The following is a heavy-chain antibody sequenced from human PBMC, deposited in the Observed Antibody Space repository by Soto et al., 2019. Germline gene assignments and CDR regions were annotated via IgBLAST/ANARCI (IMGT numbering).Heavy chain of an antibody. D-gene: IGHD3-3*01. CDR3: ARNDFWSGRYGMDV. J-gene: IGHJ6*02. Sequence: SETLYLTXAVSGGSISSGGYSWSWIRQPPGKGLEWIGYIYHSGSTYYNPSLKSRVTISVDRSKNQFSLKLSSVTAADTAVYYCARNDFWSGRYGMDVWGQGTTVTVSS. CDR2: IYHSGST. V-gene: IGHV4-30-2*01. CDR1: GGSISSGGYS.